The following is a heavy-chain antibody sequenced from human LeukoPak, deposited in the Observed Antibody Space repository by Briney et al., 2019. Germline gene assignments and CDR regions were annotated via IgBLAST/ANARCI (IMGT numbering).Heavy chain of an antibody. CDR3: ARLNSYGPYYFDY. CDR1: GFTFSSYS. J-gene: IGHJ4*02. D-gene: IGHD5-18*01. Sequence: GGSLRLSCAASGFTFSSYSMNWVRQAPGKGLEWVSSISSSSSYIYYADSVKGRFTISRDNAKNSLYLQMNSLRAEDTAVYYCARLNSYGPYYFDYWGQGTLVTVSS. CDR2: ISSSSSYI. V-gene: IGHV3-21*01.